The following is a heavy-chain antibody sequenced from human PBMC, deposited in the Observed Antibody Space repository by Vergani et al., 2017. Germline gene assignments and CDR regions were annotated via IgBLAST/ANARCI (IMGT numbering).Heavy chain of an antibody. Sequence: QVQLVQSGAEVKKPGASVKVSCKASGYTFTGYYMHWVRQAPGQGLEWMGWINPNSGGTNYAQKFQGRVTMTRDTSISTAYMELSRLRSDDTAVYYCARDLVVVVAATYYSGMDVWGQGTTVTVSS. CDR2: INPNSGGT. CDR1: GYTFTGYY. V-gene: IGHV1-2*02. D-gene: IGHD2-15*01. J-gene: IGHJ6*02. CDR3: ARDLVVVVAATYYSGMDV.